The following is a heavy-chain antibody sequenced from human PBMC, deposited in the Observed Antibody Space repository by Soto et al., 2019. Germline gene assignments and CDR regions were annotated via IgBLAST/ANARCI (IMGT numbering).Heavy chain of an antibody. Sequence: QVQLVQSGAEVKKPGASVKVSCKASGYTFTSYGISWVRQAPGQGLEWMGWISAYNGNTNYAQKRQGRVTITTDTSTSTAYMELRSLRSDDTAVYYCARVRGSGELLDWFDPWGQGTLVTVSS. CDR2: ISAYNGNT. J-gene: IGHJ5*02. CDR3: ARVRGSGELLDWFDP. CDR1: GYTFTSYG. D-gene: IGHD2-15*01. V-gene: IGHV1-18*04.